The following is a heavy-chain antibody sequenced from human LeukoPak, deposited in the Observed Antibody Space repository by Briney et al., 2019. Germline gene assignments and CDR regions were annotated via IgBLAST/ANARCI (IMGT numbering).Heavy chain of an antibody. D-gene: IGHD3-10*01. CDR1: GGTFSSYA. Sequence: SVKVSCKASGGTFSSYAISWVRQAPGQGLEWMGGIIPIFGTANYAQKFQGRVTITADESTSTAYMELSSLRSEDTAVYYRARETYYGSGSYSPIGVYFDYWGQGTLVTVSS. J-gene: IGHJ4*02. CDR3: ARETYYGSGSYSPIGVYFDY. V-gene: IGHV1-69*01. CDR2: IIPIFGTA.